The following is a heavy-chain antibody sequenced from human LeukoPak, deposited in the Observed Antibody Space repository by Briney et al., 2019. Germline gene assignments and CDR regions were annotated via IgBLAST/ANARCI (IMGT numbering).Heavy chain of an antibody. CDR1: GFTFSSYS. CDR3: AGGLIHIKGAFDI. V-gene: IGHV3-48*01. J-gene: IGHJ3*02. D-gene: IGHD2-21*01. CDR2: ISSSSRTI. Sequence: GGSLRLSCAASGFTFSSYSMNWVRQAPGKGPEWASYISSSSRTIYYADSVKGRFTISRDNAKNSLYLQMNSLRAEDTAVYYCAGGLIHIKGAFDIWGQGTMVTVSS.